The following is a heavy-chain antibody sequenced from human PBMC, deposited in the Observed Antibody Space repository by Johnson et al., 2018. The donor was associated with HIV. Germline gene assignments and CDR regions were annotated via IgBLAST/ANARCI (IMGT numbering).Heavy chain of an antibody. CDR3: ASLINYNFWSGYSVSDAFDI. D-gene: IGHD3-3*01. Sequence: VQLVESWGGVVQPGRSLRLSCAASGFTFSNYAMHWVRQAPGKGLEWVAVISYDASNKYYADSLKGRFTISRDNSKNTLYLQMNSLRAEDTAVYYCASLINYNFWSGYSVSDAFDIWGQGTMVTVSS. CDR2: ISYDASNK. V-gene: IGHV3-30-3*02. J-gene: IGHJ3*02. CDR1: GFTFSNYA.